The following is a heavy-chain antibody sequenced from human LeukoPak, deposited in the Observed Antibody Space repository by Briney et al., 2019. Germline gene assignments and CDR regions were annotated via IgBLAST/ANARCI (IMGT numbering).Heavy chain of an antibody. V-gene: IGHV1-18*01. CDR3: ARWETMVRGVGYYYYGMDV. CDR1: GYTFTSYG. D-gene: IGHD3-10*01. CDR2: ISAYNGNT. Sequence: GASVKVSCKASGYTFTSYGISWVRQAPGQGLEWMGWISAYNGNTNYAQKLQGRVTMTTDTSTSTAYMEPRSLRSDDTAVYYCARWETMVRGVGYYYYGMDVWGQGTTVTVSS. J-gene: IGHJ6*02.